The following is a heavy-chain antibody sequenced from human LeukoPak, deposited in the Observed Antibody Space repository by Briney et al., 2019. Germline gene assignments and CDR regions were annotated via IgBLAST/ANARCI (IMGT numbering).Heavy chain of an antibody. D-gene: IGHD3/OR15-3a*01. CDR1: GFTFSSHW. CDR2: IKEDGSEK. Sequence: GGSLRLSCAASGFTFSSHWMSWVRQAPRKGLEWLANIKEDGSEKYYVDSVKSRFTISRDNAKNSLFLQMNSLRDEDTATYYCVRDLVWDTGRVDYWGQGTLVTVSS. CDR3: VRDLVWDTGRVDY. V-gene: IGHV3-7*01. J-gene: IGHJ4*02.